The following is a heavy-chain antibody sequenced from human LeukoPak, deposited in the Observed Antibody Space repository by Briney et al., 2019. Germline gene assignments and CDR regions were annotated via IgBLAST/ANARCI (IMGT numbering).Heavy chain of an antibody. J-gene: IGHJ4*02. CDR2: VKQDGSEK. CDR3: ARIRQRGTKYYFDY. CDR1: GFTFSSYW. V-gene: IGHV3-7*01. Sequence: GGSLRLSCAASGFTFSSYWMSWVRQAPGKGLEWVANVKQDGSEKYSKNSLYLQMSSLRAEDTAVYYCARIRQRGTKYYFDYWGQGTLVTVSS. D-gene: IGHD1-7*01.